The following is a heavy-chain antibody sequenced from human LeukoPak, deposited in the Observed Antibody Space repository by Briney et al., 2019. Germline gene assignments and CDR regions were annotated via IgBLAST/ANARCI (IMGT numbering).Heavy chain of an antibody. V-gene: IGHV4-39*07. CDR2: IYYSGST. Sequence: PSETLSLTCTVSGGSISSSSYYWGWIRQPPGKGLEWIGSIYYSGSTYYNPSLKSRVTISVDTSKNQFSLKLSSVTAADTAVYYCARDLGYYGGNFDYWGQGTLVTVSS. CDR3: ARDLGYYGGNFDY. CDR1: GGSISSSSYY. D-gene: IGHD4-23*01. J-gene: IGHJ4*02.